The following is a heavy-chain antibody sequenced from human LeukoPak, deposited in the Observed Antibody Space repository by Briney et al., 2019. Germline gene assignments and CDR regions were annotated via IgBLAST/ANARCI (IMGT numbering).Heavy chain of an antibody. J-gene: IGHJ4*02. D-gene: IGHD2-2*01. V-gene: IGHV3-23*01. CDR3: ATVFSSSNEFFDY. Sequence: GGSLRLSCAASGFTFSDYAMSWVRQAPGKELEWVSAISGSGGSTYYADSVKGRFTISRDNSKNTLYLQMNSLRAEDTAVYYCATVFSSSNEFFDYWGQGALVTVSS. CDR1: GFTFSDYA. CDR2: ISGSGGST.